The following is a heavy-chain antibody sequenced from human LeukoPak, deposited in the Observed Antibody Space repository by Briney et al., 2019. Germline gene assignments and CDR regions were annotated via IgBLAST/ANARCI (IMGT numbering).Heavy chain of an antibody. J-gene: IGHJ4*02. Sequence: GGSLRLSCAGSGFTFSIHAMSWVRQAPGRGLEWVSTIGGGDTYYADSVKGRFTISRDDSQSTVHLQMNSLRAEDTAVYYCAKDWIPYNRVFDCFDFWGQGTLVTVSS. CDR3: AKDWIPYNRVFDCFDF. V-gene: IGHV3-23*01. D-gene: IGHD1-1*01. CDR2: IGGGDT. CDR1: GFTFSIHA.